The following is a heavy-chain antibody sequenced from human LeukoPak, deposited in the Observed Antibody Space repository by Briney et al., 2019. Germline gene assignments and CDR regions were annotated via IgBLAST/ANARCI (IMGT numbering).Heavy chain of an antibody. V-gene: IGHV4-59*12. J-gene: IGHJ4*02. Sequence: SETLSLTCTVSGGSISSYYWSWIRQPPGKGLEWIGYIYFSGSTSYNPSLKSRVTISVDTSKNQFSLKLSSVTAADTAVYYCARAAMVAYFDYWGQGTLVTVSS. CDR3: ARAAMVAYFDY. CDR2: IYFSGST. D-gene: IGHD5-18*01. CDR1: GGSISSYY.